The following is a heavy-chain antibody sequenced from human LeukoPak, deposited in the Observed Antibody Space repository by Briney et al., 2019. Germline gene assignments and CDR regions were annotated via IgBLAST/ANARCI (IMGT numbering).Heavy chain of an antibody. CDR3: AREQGYSSSSVRVGDAFDI. Sequence: GGSLRLSCAASGFTFSSYWMSWVRQAPGKGLEWVANIKQDGSEKYYVDSVKGRFTISRDNAKNSLYLQMNSLRAEDTAVYYCAREQGYSSSSVRVGDAFDIWGQGTMVTVSS. D-gene: IGHD6-6*01. CDR2: IKQDGSEK. J-gene: IGHJ3*02. CDR1: GFTFSSYW. V-gene: IGHV3-7*01.